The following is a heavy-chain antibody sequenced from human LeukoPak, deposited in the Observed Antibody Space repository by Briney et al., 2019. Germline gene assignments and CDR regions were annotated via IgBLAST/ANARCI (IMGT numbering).Heavy chain of an antibody. CDR3: ARATASGSGRAYDH. CDR2: IHHSGGT. Sequence: SETLSVTCAVYGESMSGHYWTWIRQPRGKRLEWIGEIHHSGGTNSNPSLKNRLTMSIDMSKNQFSLKLKSVTAADTAVYYCARATASGSGRAYDHWAQGNLVPVSS. CDR1: GESMSGHY. D-gene: IGHD3-10*01. J-gene: IGHJ4*02. V-gene: IGHV4-34*01.